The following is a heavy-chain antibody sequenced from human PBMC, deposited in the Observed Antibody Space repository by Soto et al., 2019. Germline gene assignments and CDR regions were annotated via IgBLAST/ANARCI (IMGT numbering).Heavy chain of an antibody. Sequence: PGGSLRLSCAASGFTFSSYSMNWVRQAPGKGLEWVSYISSSSSTIYYADSVKGRFTISRDNAKNSLYLQMNSLRDEDTAVYYCARDSILLFFDWSPPTSRMDVWAQRTTVTVSS. CDR3: ARDSILLFFDWSPPTSRMDV. D-gene: IGHD3-9*01. CDR2: ISSSSSTI. J-gene: IGHJ6*02. V-gene: IGHV3-48*02. CDR1: GFTFSSYS.